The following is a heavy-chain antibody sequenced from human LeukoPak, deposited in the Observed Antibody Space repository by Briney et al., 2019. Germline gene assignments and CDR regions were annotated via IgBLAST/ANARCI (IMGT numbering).Heavy chain of an antibody. CDR2: IRYDGSNK. D-gene: IGHD3-3*01. V-gene: IGHV3-30*02. CDR3: AKDREDFWSGYSLLDY. CDR1: GFTFSSYG. Sequence: SGGSLRLSCAASGFTFSSYGMHWVRQAPGKGLEWVAFIRYDGSNKYYADSVKGRFTISRDNSKNTLYLQMNSLRAEDTAVYYCAKDREDFWSGYSLLDYWGQRTLVTVPS. J-gene: IGHJ4*02.